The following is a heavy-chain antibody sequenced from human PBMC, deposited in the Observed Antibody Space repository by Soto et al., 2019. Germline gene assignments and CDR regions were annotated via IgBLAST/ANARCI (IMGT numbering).Heavy chain of an antibody. CDR2: ISSSSSTI. J-gene: IGHJ1*01. D-gene: IGHD2-2*01. Sequence: EVQLVESGGGLVQPGGSLRLSCAASGFTFSSYSMNWDRQAPGKGLEWVSYISSSSSTIYYADSVKGRFTISRDNAKNSLYLQMNSLRAEDTAVYYCARDRPRYCSSTSCLSEYFQHWGQGTLVTVSS. CDR3: ARDRPRYCSSTSCLSEYFQH. CDR1: GFTFSSYS. V-gene: IGHV3-48*01.